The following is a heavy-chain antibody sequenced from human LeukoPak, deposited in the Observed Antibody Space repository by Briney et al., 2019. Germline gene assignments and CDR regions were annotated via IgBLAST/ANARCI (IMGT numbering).Heavy chain of an antibody. D-gene: IGHD6-13*01. CDR3: ATLVYSGSWYHFDT. CDR1: NGAVKNYY. J-gene: IGHJ4*02. V-gene: IGHV4-59*02. CDR2: FLYSGTT. Sequence: SETLSLTCSVSNGAVKNYYWTWIRQPPGQGLEWIGNFLYSGTTTYRASLDSRLIISVDNSKNTVSLRLFSVTAANTAVYYCATLVYSGSWYHFDTWGQGTRVPVSS.